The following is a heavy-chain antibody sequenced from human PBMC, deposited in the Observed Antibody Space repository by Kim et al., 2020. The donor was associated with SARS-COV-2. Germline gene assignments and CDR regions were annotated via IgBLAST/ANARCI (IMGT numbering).Heavy chain of an antibody. J-gene: IGHJ6*02. CDR2: IDLDDDK. Sequence: SGPTLVNPTQTLTLTCTFSGFSLSATGVCVNWIRQPPANALEWPERIDLDDDKSYSTSLETRLTISKDTSKNQVVLTMTNMDPLDTATYYGARSSVDIVSTKAAGMDVWGHGTTVTVSS. CDR1: GFSLSATGVC. CDR3: ARSSVDIVSTKAAGMDV. D-gene: IGHD5-12*01. V-gene: IGHV2-70*11.